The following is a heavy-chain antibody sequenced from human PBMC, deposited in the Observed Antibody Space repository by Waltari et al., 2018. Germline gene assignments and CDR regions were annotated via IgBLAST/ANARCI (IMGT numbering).Heavy chain of an antibody. CDR2: IYYSGRT. D-gene: IGHD3-22*01. Sequence: QLQLQESGPGLAKPSETLSLTCTVSGGSISSSSYYWGWIRQPPGKGLEWIGSIYYSGRTYYNPSLKSRVTISVDTSKNQFSLKLSSVTAADTAVYYCARQDGGYYYNYWGQGTRVTVSS. V-gene: IGHV4-39*01. CDR3: ARQDGGYYYNY. J-gene: IGHJ4*02. CDR1: GGSISSSSYY.